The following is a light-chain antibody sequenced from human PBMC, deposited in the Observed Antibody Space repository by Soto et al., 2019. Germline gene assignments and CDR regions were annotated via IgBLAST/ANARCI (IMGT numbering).Light chain of an antibody. Sequence: DIQMTQSPSTLSSSVGDRVTITCRASPSISRGLAWYQQQPGRAPKLLIYDASNLETGVTSRFSGSGSGADFTLTIGILQPEDIATYYCQRYNSPTHSFGQGTRLDIK. CDR3: QRYNSPTHS. CDR2: DAS. J-gene: IGKJ5*01. V-gene: IGKV1-5*01. CDR1: PSISRG.